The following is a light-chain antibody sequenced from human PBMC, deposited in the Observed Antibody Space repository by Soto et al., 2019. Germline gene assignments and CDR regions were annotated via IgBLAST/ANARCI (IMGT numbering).Light chain of an antibody. Sequence: DIQMTQSPSSLSASVGDRVTITCRASQDISNYIVWYQQKPGKVPKLLIYAASTLQSGVPSRFSGGGSGTDFTLTISSLQSEDVASYFRQKYGGEFGQGTKVEI. CDR2: AAS. V-gene: IGKV1-27*01. J-gene: IGKJ1*01. CDR1: QDISNY. CDR3: QKYGGE.